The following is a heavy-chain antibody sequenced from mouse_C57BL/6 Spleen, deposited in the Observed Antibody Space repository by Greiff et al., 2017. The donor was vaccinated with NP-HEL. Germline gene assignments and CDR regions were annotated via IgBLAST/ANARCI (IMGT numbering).Heavy chain of an antibody. J-gene: IGHJ1*03. Sequence: QVQLQQPGAELVMPGASVKLSCKASGYTFTSYWMHWVKQRPGQGLEWIGEIDPSDSYTNYNQKFKGKSTLTVYKSSSTAYMQLSSLTSEDSAVYYCARHYYYGSSYWYFDVWGTGTTVTVSS. V-gene: IGHV1-69*01. CDR1: GYTFTSYW. D-gene: IGHD1-1*01. CDR3: ARHYYYGSSYWYFDV. CDR2: IDPSDSYT.